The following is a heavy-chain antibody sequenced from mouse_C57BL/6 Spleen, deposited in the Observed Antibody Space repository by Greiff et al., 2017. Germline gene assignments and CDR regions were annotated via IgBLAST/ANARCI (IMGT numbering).Heavy chain of an antibody. Sequence: QVQLQQSGAELVRPGTSVKVSCKASGYAFTDYLIEWVKQRPGQGLEWIGVINPGSGGTNYNEKFKGKATLTADKSSSTAYMQLSSLTSEDSAVYVCARWWDYDEGFDYWGQGTTLTVSS. CDR2: INPGSGGT. CDR1: GYAFTDYL. J-gene: IGHJ2*01. V-gene: IGHV1-54*01. CDR3: ARWWDYDEGFDY. D-gene: IGHD2-4*01.